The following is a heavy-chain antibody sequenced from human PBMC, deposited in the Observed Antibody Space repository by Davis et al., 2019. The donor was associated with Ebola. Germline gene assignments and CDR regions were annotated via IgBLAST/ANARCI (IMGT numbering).Heavy chain of an antibody. V-gene: IGHV4-34*01. Sequence: SETLSLTCAVYGGSFSGYYWSWIRQPPGKGLEWIGEINHSGSTNYNPSLTSRVTISVDTSKNQFSLKLSSVTAADTAVYYCARGRRANYYYYGMDVWGQGTTVTVSS. J-gene: IGHJ6*02. CDR2: INHSGST. CDR3: ARGRRANYYYYGMDV. D-gene: IGHD6-25*01. CDR1: GGSFSGYY.